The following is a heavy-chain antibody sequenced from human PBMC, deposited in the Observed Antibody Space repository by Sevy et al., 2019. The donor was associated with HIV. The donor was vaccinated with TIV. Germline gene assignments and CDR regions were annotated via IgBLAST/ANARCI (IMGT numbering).Heavy chain of an antibody. CDR1: GYNFRSYG. V-gene: IGHV1-18*01. CDR3: ARDKPQGVVILPGSMWGGIDY. Sequence: ASVKVSCRASGYNFRSYGISWVRQAPGQGLEWMGWMSPYTGDTDFAQKFKGRVSMTADTSTSTAYMELRSLRSDDTAVYYCARDKPQGVVILPGSMWGGIDYWGQGTLVTVSS. CDR2: MSPYTGDT. D-gene: IGHD2-2*01. J-gene: IGHJ4*02.